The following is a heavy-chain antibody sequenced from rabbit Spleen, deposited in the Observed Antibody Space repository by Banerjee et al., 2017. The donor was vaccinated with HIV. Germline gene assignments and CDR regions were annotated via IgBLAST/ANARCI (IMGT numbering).Heavy chain of an antibody. D-gene: IGHD6-1*01. CDR2: IDDVDGST. J-gene: IGHJ4*01. Sequence: QSLEESGGDLVKTGASLTLTCKASGFTISSTYWICWVRQAPGKGLEWIACIDDVDGSTYYASWAKGRFSSSKTSSTTVTLQMTSLTAADTAIYFCARDQGYSYNFATGDFDLWGPGTLVTVS. CDR1: GFTISSTYW. CDR3: ARDQGYSYNFATGDFDL. V-gene: IGHV1S40*01.